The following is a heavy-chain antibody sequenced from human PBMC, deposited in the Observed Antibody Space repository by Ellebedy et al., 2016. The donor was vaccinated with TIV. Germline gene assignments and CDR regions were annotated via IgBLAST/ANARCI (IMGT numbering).Heavy chain of an antibody. CDR3: AKGAR. CDR1: GFTFSTYA. Sequence: GESLKISXAPSGFTFSTYAMSWVRQTPGKGLEWVSGLSGDGTRTSYADSVKGRFTISRDNSKNTLYLQMNSLRPEDTAIYYCAKGARWGRGTLVTVSS. J-gene: IGHJ4*02. CDR2: LSGDGTRT. V-gene: IGHV3-23*01.